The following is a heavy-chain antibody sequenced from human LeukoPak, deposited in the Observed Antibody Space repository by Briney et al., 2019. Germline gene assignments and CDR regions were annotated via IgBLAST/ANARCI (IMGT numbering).Heavy chain of an antibody. J-gene: IGHJ6*03. Sequence: GGSLRLSCAASGFTFSSYAMSWVRQAPGKGLEWVSAISGSGGSTYYADSVKGRFTISRDNSKNTLYLQMNSLRAEDTAVYYCANMAAAGPGYYYMDVWGKGTTVTVSS. CDR2: ISGSGGST. CDR1: GFTFSSYA. D-gene: IGHD6-13*01. CDR3: ANMAAAGPGYYYMDV. V-gene: IGHV3-23*01.